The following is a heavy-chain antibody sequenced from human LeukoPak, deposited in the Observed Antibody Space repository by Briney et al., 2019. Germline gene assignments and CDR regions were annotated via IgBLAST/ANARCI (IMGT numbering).Heavy chain of an antibody. J-gene: IGHJ6*03. CDR3: ARDGGYGADYYYYMDV. V-gene: IGHV3-30*03. D-gene: IGHD2-15*01. CDR2: ISYDGSNK. Sequence: PGRSLRLSCAASGFTFSSYGMHWVRQAPGKGLEWVAVISYDGSNKYYADSVKGRFTISRDNSKNTLYLQMNSLRAEDTAVYYCARDGGYGADYYYYMDVWGKGTTVTVSS. CDR1: GFTFSSYG.